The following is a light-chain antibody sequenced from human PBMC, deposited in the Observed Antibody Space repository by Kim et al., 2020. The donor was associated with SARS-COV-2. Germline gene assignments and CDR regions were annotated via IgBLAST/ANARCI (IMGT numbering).Light chain of an antibody. CDR3: QQYNNWPPT. CDR2: AAS. CDR1: HGISSN. V-gene: IGKV3D-15*01. J-gene: IGKJ1*01. Sequence: EIVVTQSPVTLSVSPWERATLSCRASHGISSNLAWYQQKPGQAPRLLISAASTRATGIPARFSGGGSGTEFTLTIRRLQSEDFAVYYCQQYNNWPPTFGQGTKM.